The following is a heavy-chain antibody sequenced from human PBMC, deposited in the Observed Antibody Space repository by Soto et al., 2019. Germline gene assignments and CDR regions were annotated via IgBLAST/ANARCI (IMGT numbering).Heavy chain of an antibody. CDR1: GFTFSTYA. CDR2: ISGSGDST. J-gene: IGHJ4*02. CDR3: AKERSSGWSRDY. V-gene: IGHV3-23*01. Sequence: EVQLLESGGGLVQPGGSLRLSCAASGFTFSTYAMNWVRQAPGKGLEWVSGISGSGDSTYYADSVKGRFTVSRDNSKNTLYLQMNSLRAEDTAVFYCAKERSSGWSRDYGGQGTLVTVSS. D-gene: IGHD6-19*01.